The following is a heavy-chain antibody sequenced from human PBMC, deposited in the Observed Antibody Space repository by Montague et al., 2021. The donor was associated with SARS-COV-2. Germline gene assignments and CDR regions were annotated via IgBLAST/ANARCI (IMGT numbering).Heavy chain of an antibody. J-gene: IGHJ6*02. CDR3: ARGGGYYNYGLDV. CDR2: IYSSGST. V-gene: IGHV4-59*01. CDR1: GGSISTYY. D-gene: IGHD6-13*01. Sequence: SETLSLTCTVSGGSISTYYWSWVRQPPGRGLEWIGYIYSSGSTDYNPSLKSRVTISLDTSKNQFSLKVTSVTAADTAVYYCARGGGYYNYGLDVWGPGTTVTVSS.